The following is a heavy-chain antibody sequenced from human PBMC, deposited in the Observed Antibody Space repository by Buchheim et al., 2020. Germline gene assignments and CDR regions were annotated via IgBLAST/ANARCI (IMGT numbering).Heavy chain of an antibody. D-gene: IGHD1-1*01. CDR2: IYSGGST. V-gene: IGHV3-66*01. CDR1: GFTVSSNY. CDR3: ARDFVSWNDRGDGY. J-gene: IGHJ4*02. Sequence: EVQLVESGGGLVQPGGSLRLSCAASGFTVSSNYMSWVRQAPGKGLEWVSVIYSGGSTYYADSVKGRFTISSDNSKNTLYLQMNSLRAEDTAVYYCARDFVSWNDRGDGYWGQGTL.